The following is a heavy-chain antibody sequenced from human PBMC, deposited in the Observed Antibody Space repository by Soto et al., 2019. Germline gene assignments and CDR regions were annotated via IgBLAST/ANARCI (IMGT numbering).Heavy chain of an antibody. D-gene: IGHD3-22*01. CDR1: GFTFSSYE. CDR2: ISSGGSTI. Sequence: GGSLRLSCAASGFTFSSYEMNWVRQAPGKGLEGVSDISSGGSTIYYEDSVKGRFTISRDNAKNTLYLQMNSLRAEDTAVYYWAKVYDSRVYRPFDXWGQGTLVTVSX. CDR3: AKVYDSRVYRPFDX. V-gene: IGHV3-48*03. J-gene: IGHJ4*02.